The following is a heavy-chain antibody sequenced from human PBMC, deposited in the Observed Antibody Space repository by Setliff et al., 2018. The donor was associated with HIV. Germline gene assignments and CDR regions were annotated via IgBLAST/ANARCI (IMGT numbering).Heavy chain of an antibody. J-gene: IGHJ4*02. CDR3: VKDVVKFWSGSGALDF. D-gene: IGHD3-3*01. V-gene: IGHV3-33*06. Sequence: LRLSCAASGFTFNSYGMHWVRQAPGKGLEWVALIWYDASKKEYADSVKGRFNILRDDSKKTVDLQMNSLGADDTAVYYCVKDVVKFWSGSGALDFWGPGTLVTVSS. CDR2: IWYDASKK. CDR1: GFTFNSYG.